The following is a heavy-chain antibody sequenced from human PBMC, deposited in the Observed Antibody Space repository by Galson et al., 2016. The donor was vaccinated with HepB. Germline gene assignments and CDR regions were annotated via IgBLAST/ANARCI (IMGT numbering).Heavy chain of an antibody. J-gene: IGHJ4*02. CDR3: ARGHLVVPFSFYFDY. Sequence: ISGDSVSSKSAAWNWIKHSPSRGLEWLGRTYHTSNWYSDYAVSVKSRITINPDTSKNQFSLQLNSVTPEDTAVYYCARGHLVVPFSFYFDYWGQGSLVTVSS. V-gene: IGHV6-1*01. CDR1: GDSVSSKSAA. CDR2: TYHTSNWYS. D-gene: IGHD2-15*01.